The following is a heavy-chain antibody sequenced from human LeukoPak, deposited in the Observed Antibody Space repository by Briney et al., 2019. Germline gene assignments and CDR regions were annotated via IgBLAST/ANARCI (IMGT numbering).Heavy chain of an antibody. CDR2: IYPGDSDT. D-gene: IGHD2-2*01. Sequence: GESLKISCKGSGYSFTSYWIGWVRQMPGKGLECMGIIYPGDSDTRYSPSFQGQVTISADKSISTAYLQWSSLKASDTAMYYCARPGYCSSTSCYVFDYWGQGTLVTVSS. J-gene: IGHJ4*02. V-gene: IGHV5-51*01. CDR3: ARPGYCSSTSCYVFDY. CDR1: GYSFTSYW.